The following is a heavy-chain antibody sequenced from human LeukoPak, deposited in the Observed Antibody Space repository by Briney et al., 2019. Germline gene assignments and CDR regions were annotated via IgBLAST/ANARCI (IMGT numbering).Heavy chain of an antibody. V-gene: IGHV3-23*01. CDR1: GGSISSSSYY. D-gene: IGHD3-16*01. Sequence: ETLSLTCTVSGGSISSSSYYWGWIRQAPGKGLEWVSAISGSGGSTYYADSVKGRFTISRDNSKNTLYLQMNSLRAEDTAVYYCAKLGGYTPFDYWGQGTLVTVSS. J-gene: IGHJ4*02. CDR2: ISGSGGST. CDR3: AKLGGYTPFDY.